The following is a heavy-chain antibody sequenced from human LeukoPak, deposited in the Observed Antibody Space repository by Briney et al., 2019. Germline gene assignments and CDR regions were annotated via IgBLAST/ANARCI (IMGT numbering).Heavy chain of an antibody. V-gene: IGHV3-23*01. CDR1: GFTFSSYA. D-gene: IGHD3-3*01. CDR3: AKLPDFWTHFDY. J-gene: IGHJ4*02. CDR2: ISGSGGST. Sequence: PGGSLRLSCAASGFTFSSYAMSWVRQAPGKGLEWVSVISGSGGSTYYADSVKGRFTISRDNSKNTLYLQMNTLRAEDTAVYYCAKLPDFWTHFDYWGQGTLVTVSS.